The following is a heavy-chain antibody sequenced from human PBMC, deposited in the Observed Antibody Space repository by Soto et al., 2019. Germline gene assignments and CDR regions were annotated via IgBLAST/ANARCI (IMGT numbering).Heavy chain of an antibody. CDR2: INAGNGNT. J-gene: IGHJ4*02. Sequence: GASVKVSCKASGYTFTSYAMHWVRQAPGQRLEWMGWINAGNGNTKYSQKFQGRVTITRDTSASTAYMELRSLRSDDTAVYYCAKCITALGPIDYWGQGTLVTVSS. V-gene: IGHV1-3*01. D-gene: IGHD6-6*01. CDR3: AKCITALGPIDY. CDR1: GYTFTSYA.